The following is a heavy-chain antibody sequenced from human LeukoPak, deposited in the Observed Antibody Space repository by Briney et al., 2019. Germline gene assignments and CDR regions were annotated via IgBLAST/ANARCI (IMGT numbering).Heavy chain of an antibody. CDR2: INHSGST. CDR3: ARGPRLYYYDSSGYYIN. D-gene: IGHD3-22*01. Sequence: SETLALTCAVYSGSFSGYYWSWVRQPPGKGRVWIGEINHSGSTNYNPSLKSRVTISVDTSKTQFSLKLSSVTAADTAVYYCARGPRLYYYDSSGYYINWGQGTLVTVSS. J-gene: IGHJ4*02. V-gene: IGHV4-34*01. CDR1: SGSFSGYY.